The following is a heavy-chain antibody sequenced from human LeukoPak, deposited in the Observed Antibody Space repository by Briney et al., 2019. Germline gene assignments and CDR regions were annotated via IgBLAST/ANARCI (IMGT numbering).Heavy chain of an antibody. CDR2: INSDGSST. CDR1: GFTFSSYW. J-gene: IGHJ4*02. Sequence: PGGPLRLSCAASGFTFSSYWMHWVRQAPGKGLVWVSRINSDGSSTSYADPVKGRFTISRDNAKNTLYLQMNSLRAKDTAVYYCARGYVEMATTPHDYWGQGTLVTVSS. CDR3: ARGYVEMATTPHDY. D-gene: IGHD5-24*01. V-gene: IGHV3-74*01.